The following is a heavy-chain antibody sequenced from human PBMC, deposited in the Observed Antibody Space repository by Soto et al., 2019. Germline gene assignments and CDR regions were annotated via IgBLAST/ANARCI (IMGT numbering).Heavy chain of an antibody. Sequence: ASVKVSCKASGYTFTSYGSSWVRQAPGQGLEWMGWISAYNGNTNYAQKLQGRVTMTTDTSTSTAYMELRSLRSDDTAVYYCARDPGRGCYYGSGRCLMGMDVWGQGTTVPV. CDR3: ARDPGRGCYYGSGRCLMGMDV. D-gene: IGHD3-10*01. CDR2: ISAYNGNT. J-gene: IGHJ6*02. V-gene: IGHV1-18*04. CDR1: GYTFTSYG.